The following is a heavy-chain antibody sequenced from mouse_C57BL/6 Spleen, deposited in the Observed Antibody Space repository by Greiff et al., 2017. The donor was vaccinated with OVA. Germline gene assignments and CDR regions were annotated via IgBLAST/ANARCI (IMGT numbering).Heavy chain of an antibody. CDR2: INPSSGYT. J-gene: IGHJ2*01. V-gene: IGHV1-4*01. CDR3: AREDYYGSHDY. D-gene: IGHD1-1*01. Sequence: QVQLKESGAELARPGASVKMSCKASGYTFTSYTMHWVKQRPGQGLEWIGYINPSSGYTKYNQKFKDKATLTADKSSSTAYMQLSSLTSEDSAVYYCAREDYYGSHDYWGQGTTLTVSS. CDR1: GYTFTSYT.